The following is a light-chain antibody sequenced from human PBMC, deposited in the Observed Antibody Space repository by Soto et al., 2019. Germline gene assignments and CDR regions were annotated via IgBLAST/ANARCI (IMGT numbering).Light chain of an antibody. CDR1: QSVSST. Sequence: EIVMTQSPATPSVSPGERATLSCRASQSVSSTLAWYQQKPGQAPRLLIDGASTRATGIPARFSGSGSGTDLTLTTSCLKSEDFAGDDCPQYNNWSWTFGQGTKVEVE. J-gene: IGKJ1*01. V-gene: IGKV3-15*01. CDR3: PQYNNWSWT. CDR2: GAS.